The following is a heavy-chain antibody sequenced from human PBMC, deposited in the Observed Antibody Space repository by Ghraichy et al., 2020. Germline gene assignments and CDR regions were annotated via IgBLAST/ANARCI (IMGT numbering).Heavy chain of an antibody. J-gene: IGHJ3*02. CDR1: GYTFTSYG. CDR2: ISAYNGNT. V-gene: IGHV1-18*01. CDR3: ARPRGPYYLIAFDI. D-gene: IGHD3-10*01. Sequence: ASVKVSCKASGYTFTSYGISWVRQAPGQGLKWMGWISAYNGNTNYAQKLQGRVTMTTDTSTSTAYMELRSLRSDDTAVYYCARPRGPYYLIAFDIWGQGTMVTVSS.